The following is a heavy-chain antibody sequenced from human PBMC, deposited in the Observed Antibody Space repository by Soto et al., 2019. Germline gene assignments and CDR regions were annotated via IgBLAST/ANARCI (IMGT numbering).Heavy chain of an antibody. CDR1: GYSFTSYW. CDR3: AGTYYDILTGPPEAFDI. J-gene: IGHJ3*02. Sequence: PGESLKISCKGSGYSFTSYWISWVRQMPGKGLEWMGRIDPSDSYTNYSPSFQGHVTISADKSISTAYLQWSSLKASDTAMYYCAGTYYDILTGPPEAFDIWGQGTMVTVSS. CDR2: IDPSDSYT. D-gene: IGHD3-9*01. V-gene: IGHV5-10-1*01.